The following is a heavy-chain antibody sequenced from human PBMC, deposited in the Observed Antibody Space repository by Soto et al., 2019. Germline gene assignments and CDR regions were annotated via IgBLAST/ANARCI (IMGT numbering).Heavy chain of an antibody. D-gene: IGHD2-15*01. CDR2: ISGSGATT. J-gene: IGHJ4*02. Sequence: GGSLRLSCAASGFTFNNYAMTWVRQAPGVGLEWVSTISGSGATTYYTDSVKGRFTISRDNSKHTLSLQMNSLRADDTAMYYCAKGDCSGGSCYRGFDSWGQGALVTVSS. CDR1: GFTFNNYA. V-gene: IGHV3-23*01. CDR3: AKGDCSGGSCYRGFDS.